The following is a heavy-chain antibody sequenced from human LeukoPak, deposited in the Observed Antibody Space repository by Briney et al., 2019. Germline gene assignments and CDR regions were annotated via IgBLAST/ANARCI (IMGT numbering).Heavy chain of an antibody. D-gene: IGHD4-17*01. CDR2: IKSKTDGGTT. CDR1: GFTFSNAW. J-gene: IGHJ4*02. V-gene: IGHV3-15*01. Sequence: GGSLRFSCAASGFTFSNAWMSWVRQAPGKGLEWVGRIKSKTDGGTTDYAAPVKGRFTISRDDSKNTLYLQMNSLKTEDTAVYYCTTGYGDYGFDYWGQGTLVTVSS. CDR3: TTGYGDYGFDY.